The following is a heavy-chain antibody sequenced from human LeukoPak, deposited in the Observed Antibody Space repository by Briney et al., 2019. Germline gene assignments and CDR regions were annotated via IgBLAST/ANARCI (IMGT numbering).Heavy chain of an antibody. CDR1: GYTFTSYG. CDR3: ARPTINYYGSGSYFDY. V-gene: IGHV1-18*01. J-gene: IGHJ4*02. CDR2: ISAYNGNT. Sequence: EASVKVSCKASGYTFTSYGISWVRQAPGQGLEWMGWISAYNGNTNYAQKLQGRVTMTTDTSTSTAYMELRSLRSDDTAVYYCARPTINYYGSGSYFDYWGQGTLVTVSS. D-gene: IGHD3-10*01.